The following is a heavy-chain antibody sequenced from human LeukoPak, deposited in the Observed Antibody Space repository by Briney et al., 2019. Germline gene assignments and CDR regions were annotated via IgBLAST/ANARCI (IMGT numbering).Heavy chain of an antibody. V-gene: IGHV4-59*08. CDR1: GGSISSYY. J-gene: IGHJ3*02. Sequence: PSETLSLTCTVSGGSISSYYWSWIRQPPGKGLEWIGYIYYSGSTNYNPSLKSRVTISVDTSKNQFSLKLSSVTAADTAVYYCARMSTMTAGRSAFDIWGQGTMVTVSS. D-gene: IGHD3-22*01. CDR2: IYYSGST. CDR3: ARMSTMTAGRSAFDI.